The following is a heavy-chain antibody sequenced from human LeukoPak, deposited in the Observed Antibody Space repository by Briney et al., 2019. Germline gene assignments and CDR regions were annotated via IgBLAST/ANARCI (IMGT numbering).Heavy chain of an antibody. J-gene: IGHJ4*02. D-gene: IGHD5-18*01. V-gene: IGHV4-59*05. CDR1: GDSISTYY. CDR2: IYYSKNT. Sequence: SETLSLTCTVSGDSISTYYWSWIRQPPGKGLEWIGSIYYSKNTYYNPSLKSRVTISADTSKNQFSLTLGSVSATDTAVYYCVSPRGFSYGYFDYWGQGTLVTVSS. CDR3: VSPRGFSYGYFDY.